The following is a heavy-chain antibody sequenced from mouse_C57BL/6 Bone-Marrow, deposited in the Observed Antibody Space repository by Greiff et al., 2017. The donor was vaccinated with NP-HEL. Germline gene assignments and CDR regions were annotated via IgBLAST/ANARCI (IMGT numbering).Heavy chain of an antibody. CDR2: LLPGSGST. D-gene: IGHD1-1*01. V-gene: IGHV1-9*01. CDR3: ARDYGSSFYWYFDV. CDR1: GYTFTGYW. Sequence: QVQLQQSGAELMKPGASVKLSCKATGYTFTGYWIEWVKQRPGHGLEWIGELLPGSGSTNYNEKFKGKTTFTADTSSNTAYMQLSSLITDDSAIYYCARDYGSSFYWYFDVWGTGTTVTVSS. J-gene: IGHJ1*03.